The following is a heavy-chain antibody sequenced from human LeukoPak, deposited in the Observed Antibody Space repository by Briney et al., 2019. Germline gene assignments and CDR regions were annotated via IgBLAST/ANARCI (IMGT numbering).Heavy chain of an antibody. Sequence: SETLSLTCAVYGGSFSGYYWSWIRQPPGKGLEWIGEINHSGSTNYNPSLKSRVTISVDTSKNQFSLKLSSVTAADTAVYYCARGSKASMIVVARPFDYWGQGTLVTVSS. V-gene: IGHV4-34*01. CDR1: GGSFSGYY. CDR2: INHSGST. J-gene: IGHJ4*02. CDR3: ARGSKASMIVVARPFDY. D-gene: IGHD3-22*01.